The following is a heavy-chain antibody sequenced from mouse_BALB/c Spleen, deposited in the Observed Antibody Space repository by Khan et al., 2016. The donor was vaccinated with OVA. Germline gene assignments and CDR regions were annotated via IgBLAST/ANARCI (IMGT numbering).Heavy chain of an antibody. Sequence: EVQLQESGPGLVKPSQSLSLTCTVTGYSITSDYAWNWIRQFPGNKLEWMGYISSTGGTSYTPSLKSRISITRDTSKNQFFLLLKSLTTEDTATYYCSRSLYYSYGYALDCWGRGTSVTVSS. CDR2: ISSTGGT. J-gene: IGHJ4*01. V-gene: IGHV3-2*02. CDR1: GYSITSDYA. D-gene: IGHD2-14*01. CDR3: SRSLYYSYGYALDC.